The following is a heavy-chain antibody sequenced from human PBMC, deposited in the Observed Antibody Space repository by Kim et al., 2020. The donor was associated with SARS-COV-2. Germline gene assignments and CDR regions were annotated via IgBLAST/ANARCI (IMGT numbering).Heavy chain of an antibody. V-gene: IGHV4-34*01. D-gene: IGHD2-2*01. Sequence: SETLSLTCAVYGGSFSGYYWSWIRQPPGKGLEWIGEINHSGSTNYNPSLKSRVTISVDTSKNQFSLKLSSVTAADTAVYYCARGEDIVVVPGNYFDYWGQGTLVTVSS. CDR1: GGSFSGYY. CDR2: INHSGST. CDR3: ARGEDIVVVPGNYFDY. J-gene: IGHJ4*02.